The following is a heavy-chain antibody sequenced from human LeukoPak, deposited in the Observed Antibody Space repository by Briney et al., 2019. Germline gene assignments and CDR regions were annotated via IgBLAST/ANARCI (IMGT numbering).Heavy chain of an antibody. CDR1: GGSFSGYY. CDR3: ARGAGYYDSSGYCLYY. J-gene: IGHJ4*02. Sequence: SETLSLTCAVYGGSFSGYYWSWIRQPPGKGLEWIGEINHSGSTNYNPSLKSRVTISVDTSKNQFSLKLSSVTAADTAVYYCARGAGYYDSSGYCLYYWGQGTLVTVSS. V-gene: IGHV4-34*01. D-gene: IGHD3-22*01. CDR2: INHSGST.